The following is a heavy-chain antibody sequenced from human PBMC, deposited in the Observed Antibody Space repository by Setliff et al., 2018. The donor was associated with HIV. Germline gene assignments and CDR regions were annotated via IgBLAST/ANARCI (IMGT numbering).Heavy chain of an antibody. D-gene: IGHD3-10*01. V-gene: IGHV1-24*01. CDR2: FDPEKGET. CDR1: GYTLTKLS. CDR3: WFGEPVGPFDI. J-gene: IGHJ3*02. Sequence: ASVKVSCKASGYTLTKLSIHWVRQAPGKGLEWMGGFDPEKGETVYAQKLQGRVTMTDDTSTDTAYMELSSLRSEDTAVYFCWFGEPVGPFDIWGQGTRVTVSS.